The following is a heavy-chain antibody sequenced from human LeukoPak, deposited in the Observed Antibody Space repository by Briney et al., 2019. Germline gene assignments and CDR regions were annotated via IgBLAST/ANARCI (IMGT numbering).Heavy chain of an antibody. Sequence: ASVKVSCKASGGTFSSYAISWVRQAPGQGLEWMGGIIPIFGTANYAQKFQGRVTITTDESTSTGYMELSSLRSEDTAVYYCARVGGVDYYDSSGYYHPFDYWGQGTLVTVSS. CDR3: ARVGGVDYYDSSGYYHPFDY. V-gene: IGHV1-69*05. CDR1: GGTFSSYA. D-gene: IGHD3-22*01. CDR2: IIPIFGTA. J-gene: IGHJ4*02.